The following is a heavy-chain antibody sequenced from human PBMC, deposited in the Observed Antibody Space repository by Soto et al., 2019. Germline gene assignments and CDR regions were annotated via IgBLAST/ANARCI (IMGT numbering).Heavy chain of an antibody. V-gene: IGHV4-34*01. CDR1: GGSFSGHY. CDR2: INHSGST. Sequence: SETLSLTCAVYGGSFSGHYWSWIRQPPGKGLEWIGEINHSGSTNYDPSLKSRVTISVDTSKNQFSLKLSSVTAADTAVYYCARARAYYYYGMDVWGQGTTVTVSS. CDR3: ARARAYYYYGMDV. J-gene: IGHJ6*02.